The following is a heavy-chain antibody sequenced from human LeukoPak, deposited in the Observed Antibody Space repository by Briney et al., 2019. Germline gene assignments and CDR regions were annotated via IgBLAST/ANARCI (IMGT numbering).Heavy chain of an antibody. J-gene: IGHJ3*02. Sequence: GGSLRLSCAASGFTFSVYGMHWVRQAPGKGLEWVAFISYDGRIKYYGDSVKGRFTISRDNSKNTLYLQMNSLRAEDTAVYYCAKEPLYGDYWIQLWSDDAFDIWGQGTMVTVSS. CDR2: ISYDGRIK. V-gene: IGHV3-30*18. CDR3: AKEPLYGDYWIQLWSDDAFDI. D-gene: IGHD5-18*01. CDR1: GFTFSVYG.